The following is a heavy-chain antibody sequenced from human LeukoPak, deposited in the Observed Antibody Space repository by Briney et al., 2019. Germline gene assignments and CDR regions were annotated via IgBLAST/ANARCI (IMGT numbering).Heavy chain of an antibody. CDR3: ARVFLEGPRFGDYYFDY. CDR2: ISSSSSYI. Sequence: GGSLRLSCAASGFTFSSYSMNWVRQAPGKGLEWVSSISSSSSYIYYADSVKGRFTISRDNAKNSLYLQTNSLRAEDTAVYYCARVFLEGPRFGDYYFDYWGQGTLVTVSS. J-gene: IGHJ4*02. V-gene: IGHV3-21*01. D-gene: IGHD3-3*01. CDR1: GFTFSSYS.